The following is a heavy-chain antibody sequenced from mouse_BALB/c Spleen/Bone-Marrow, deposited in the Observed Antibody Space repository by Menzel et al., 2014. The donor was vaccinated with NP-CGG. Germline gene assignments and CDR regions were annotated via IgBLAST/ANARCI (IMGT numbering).Heavy chain of an antibody. CDR1: GFTFKDYC. Sequence: DVEVVESGAELVRPGALVKLSCKASGFTFKDYCVHWLKQRPVQGLEWIGWIDPKTGDTIYDLTLHGKASITADTTSNTAYLQLSSQTSEDTAVYFCASEAYGNYFDYWGQGTTVTVSS. CDR2: IDPKTGDT. J-gene: IGHJ2*01. CDR3: ASEAYGNYFDY. D-gene: IGHD2-1*01. V-gene: IGHV14-1*02.